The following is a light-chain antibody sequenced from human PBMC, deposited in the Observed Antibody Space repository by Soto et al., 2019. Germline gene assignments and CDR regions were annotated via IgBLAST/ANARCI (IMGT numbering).Light chain of an antibody. V-gene: IGKV1-27*01. CDR2: AAS. Sequence: DIQMTQSPSCLSASVGDGVTITCRASQGISNYLAWYQQKPGKVPKLLIYAASTLQSGVPSRFSGSGSGTDFTLTISSLQPEDVATYYCQKYNSAPNTFGQGTRLEIK. CDR3: QKYNSAPNT. J-gene: IGKJ5*01. CDR1: QGISNY.